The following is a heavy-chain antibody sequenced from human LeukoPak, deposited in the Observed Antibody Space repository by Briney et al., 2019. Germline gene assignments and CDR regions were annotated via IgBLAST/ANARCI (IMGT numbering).Heavy chain of an antibody. Sequence: ASVNVSCKASGGTFSSYAISWVRQAPGQRLEWMGWINAGNGNTKYSQKFQGRVTITRDTSASTAYMELSSLRSEDTAVYYCARDWPGAVVPAAGGDAFDIWGQGTMVTVSS. CDR1: GGTFSSYA. CDR2: INAGNGNT. V-gene: IGHV1-3*01. D-gene: IGHD2-2*01. J-gene: IGHJ3*02. CDR3: ARDWPGAVVPAAGGDAFDI.